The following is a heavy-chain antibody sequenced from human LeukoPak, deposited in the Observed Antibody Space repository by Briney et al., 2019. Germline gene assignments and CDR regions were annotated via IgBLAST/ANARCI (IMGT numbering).Heavy chain of an antibody. D-gene: IGHD3-3*01. CDR1: GFTFSSYT. CDR2: ISSSSSYK. V-gene: IGHV3-21*01. J-gene: IGHJ4*02. Sequence: GGSLRLSCAASGFTFSSYTMNWVRQAPGRGLEWVSSISSSSSYKYYADSVKGRFTISGDNAKNSLYLQMNSLRAEDTAVYYCARETTTIFGVVPYYFDYWGQGTLVTVSS. CDR3: ARETTTIFGVVPYYFDY.